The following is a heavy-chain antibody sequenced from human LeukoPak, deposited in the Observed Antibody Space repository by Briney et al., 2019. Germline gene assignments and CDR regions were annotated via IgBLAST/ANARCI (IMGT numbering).Heavy chain of an antibody. Sequence: GGSLRLSCAASGFTFSSYGMHWVRQAPGEGLEWVAFIRYDGSNKYYADSVKGRFTISRDNSKNTLYLQMNSLRAEDTAVYYCARGRWSVHYDSSEGMDVWGQGTTVTVSS. CDR2: IRYDGSNK. J-gene: IGHJ6*02. CDR1: GFTFSSYG. CDR3: ARGRWSVHYDSSEGMDV. V-gene: IGHV3-30*02. D-gene: IGHD3-22*01.